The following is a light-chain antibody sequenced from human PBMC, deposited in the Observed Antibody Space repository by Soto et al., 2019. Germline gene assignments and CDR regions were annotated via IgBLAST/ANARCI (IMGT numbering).Light chain of an antibody. CDR2: DAS. J-gene: IGKJ5*01. CDR3: QQYGSSEII. Sequence: DIQMTQSPSSLSASVGDRITITCQASQDIGNYLNWYQQKPGKAPKLLIYDASTLESGVPSRFSGSVSGTDFTLTITRLEPEDFAVFYCQQYGSSEIIFGQGTRLEIK. V-gene: IGKV1-33*01. CDR1: QDIGNY.